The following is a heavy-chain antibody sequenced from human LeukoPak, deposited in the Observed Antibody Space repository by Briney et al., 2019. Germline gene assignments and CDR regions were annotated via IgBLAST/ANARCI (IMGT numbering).Heavy chain of an antibody. Sequence: PGGSLRLSCAASGFTFSSYSMNWVRQAPGKGLEWVSSISSSSSYIYYADSVKGRFTISRDNSKNTLYLQMNSLRAEDTAVYYCAKDRGYSSGWIQGVFDYWGQGTLVTVSS. CDR1: GFTFSSYS. V-gene: IGHV3-21*04. CDR3: AKDRGYSSGWIQGVFDY. CDR2: ISSSSSYI. J-gene: IGHJ4*02. D-gene: IGHD6-19*01.